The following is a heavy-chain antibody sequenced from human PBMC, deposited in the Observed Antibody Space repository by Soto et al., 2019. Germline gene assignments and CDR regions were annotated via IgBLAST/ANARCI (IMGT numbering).Heavy chain of an antibody. J-gene: IGHJ4*02. D-gene: IGHD3-10*01. Sequence: PGGSLRLSCAASGFTLSSFDMHWVRQAPGKGLEWVATTSYDGLNTFYGESVRGRFSISRDTSKNTLFPQMDSLKTEDTAVYFCAKSSSGLRDYFDSWGRGTLVTVSS. V-gene: IGHV3-30-3*02. CDR3: AKSSSGLRDYFDS. CDR2: TSYDGLNT. CDR1: GFTLSSFD.